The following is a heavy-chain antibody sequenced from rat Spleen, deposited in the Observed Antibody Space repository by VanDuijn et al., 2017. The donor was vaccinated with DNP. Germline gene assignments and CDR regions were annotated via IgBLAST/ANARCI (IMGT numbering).Heavy chain of an antibody. V-gene: IGHV2S8*01. D-gene: IGHD1-3*01. CDR2: ISSGGSS. J-gene: IGHJ2*01. CDR1: GFSLTVYG. CDR3: ASLNYGSYGY. Sequence: QVQLKESGPGLVQPSQTLSLTCTVSGFSLTVYGVSWVRQPPGKGLEWIVAISSGGSSYYNSALKSRLSISRDTSKRQVFLKMNSLQTEDTAMYFCASLNYGSYGYWGQGVMVTVSS.